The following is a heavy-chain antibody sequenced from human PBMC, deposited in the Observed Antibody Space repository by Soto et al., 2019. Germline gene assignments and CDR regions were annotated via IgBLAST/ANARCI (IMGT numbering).Heavy chain of an antibody. CDR1: GYTFTRYG. CDR3: AKNGQPPYYYYGMDV. D-gene: IGHD2-8*01. CDR2: ISGYNGDT. J-gene: IGHJ6*02. Sequence: QGKLVQSGGEVKKPGASVKVSCKASGYTFTRYGISWVRQGPGQGLEWMGWISGYNGDTKYAQKFQGRVTMTVDTSTTTAYMELRSLTSDDRAVYYCAKNGQPPYYYYGMDVWGQGTTVTVSS. V-gene: IGHV1-18*01.